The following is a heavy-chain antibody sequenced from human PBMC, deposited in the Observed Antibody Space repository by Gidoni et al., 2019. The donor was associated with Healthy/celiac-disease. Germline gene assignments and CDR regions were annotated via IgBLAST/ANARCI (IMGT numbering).Heavy chain of an antibody. CDR1: GGSFSGYY. V-gene: IGHV4-34*01. D-gene: IGHD6-19*01. CDR2: INHSGST. J-gene: IGHJ1*01. Sequence: QVQLQQWGAGLLKPSETLSLTCAVYGGSFSGYYWSWIRQPPGKGLEWIGEINHSGSTNYNPSLKSRVTISVDTSKNQFSLKLSSVTAADTAVYYCARGIAIAVAANGRYFQHWGQGTLVTVSS. CDR3: ARGIAIAVAANGRYFQH.